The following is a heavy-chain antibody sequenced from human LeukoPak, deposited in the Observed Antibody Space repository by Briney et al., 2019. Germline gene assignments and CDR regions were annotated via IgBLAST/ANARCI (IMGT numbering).Heavy chain of an antibody. J-gene: IGHJ4*02. V-gene: IGHV5-51*01. CDR1: GSNFTSYW. CDR3: ASGVNTVTYFDY. CDR2: IYPGDSDT. D-gene: IGHD4-17*01. Sequence: GGSLEISGKGSGSNFTSYWIGGVRQVPGKGRGGMGIIYPGDSDTRYSPSFQGQVTISADKSISTAYLQWSSLKASDTAMYYCASGVNTVTYFDYWGQGTLVTVSS.